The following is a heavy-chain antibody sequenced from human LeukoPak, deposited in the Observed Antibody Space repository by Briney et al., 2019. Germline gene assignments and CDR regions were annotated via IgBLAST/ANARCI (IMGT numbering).Heavy chain of an antibody. CDR1: GFTLRDYY. J-gene: IGHJ3*02. CDR3: ARGYDAFDI. CDR2: ISSSGSTI. V-gene: IGHV3-11*04. Sequence: GGGLRLSCAASGFTLRDYYMSWVRQAPGEGVEWVSYISSSGSTIYYADSVKGRFTISRDNAKNSLYLQMNSLRAEDTAVYYCARGYDAFDIWGQGTMVTVSS.